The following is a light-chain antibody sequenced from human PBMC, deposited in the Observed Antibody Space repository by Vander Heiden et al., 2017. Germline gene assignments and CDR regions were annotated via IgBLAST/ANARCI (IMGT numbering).Light chain of an antibody. J-gene: IGKJ1*01. CDR2: KAS. Sequence: DIQMIQSPSTLSASVGDRVTITCRASQNISRWLAWYQQKPGKAPNLLIYKASSLESGDPSRFSDSGSGTEFTLTISSLQPDDFATYYCQQYITFPWTFGQGTKVEIK. CDR3: QQYITFPWT. V-gene: IGKV1-5*03. CDR1: QNISRW.